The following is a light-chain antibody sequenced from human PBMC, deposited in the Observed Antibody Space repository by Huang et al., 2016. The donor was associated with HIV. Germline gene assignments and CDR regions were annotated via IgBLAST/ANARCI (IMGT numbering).Light chain of an antibody. Sequence: EVILTQSPGTLSLSPGERATLSCRASQGVSTYLAWYQQKPGQAPRLLFDGASNRATGIPDRFSGSGSGTDFTLTISRLEPEDFAVYFCQQYDAFPCAFGQGTKLEI. J-gene: IGKJ2*02. CDR2: GAS. CDR3: QQYDAFPCA. CDR1: QGVSTY. V-gene: IGKV3-20*01.